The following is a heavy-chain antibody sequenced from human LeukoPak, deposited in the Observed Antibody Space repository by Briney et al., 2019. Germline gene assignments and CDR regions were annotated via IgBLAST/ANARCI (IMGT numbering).Heavy chain of an antibody. V-gene: IGHV1-3*01. D-gene: IGHD5-12*01. CDR2: INAGNGNT. Sequence: KXSCKASGYTFISYAMHWVRQAPGQRLEWMGWINAGNGNTKYSQKFQGRVTITRDTSASTAYMELSSLRSEDTAVYYCARVDIVATTSFDYWGQGTLVTVSS. CDR1: GYTFISYA. J-gene: IGHJ4*02. CDR3: ARVDIVATTSFDY.